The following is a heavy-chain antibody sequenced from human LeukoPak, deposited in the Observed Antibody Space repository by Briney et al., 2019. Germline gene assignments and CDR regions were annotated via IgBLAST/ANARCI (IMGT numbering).Heavy chain of an antibody. D-gene: IGHD3-22*01. CDR3: AKDSYYYDSSGPRHAFDI. CDR1: GFTVSSNE. J-gene: IGHJ3*02. V-gene: IGHV3-38-3*01. CDR2: ISGGST. Sequence: GGSLRLSCAASGFTVSSNEMSWVRQAPGKGLEWVSSISGGSTYYADSRKGRFTISRDNSKNTLYLQMNSLRAEDTAVYYCAKDSYYYDSSGPRHAFDIWGQGTMVTVSS.